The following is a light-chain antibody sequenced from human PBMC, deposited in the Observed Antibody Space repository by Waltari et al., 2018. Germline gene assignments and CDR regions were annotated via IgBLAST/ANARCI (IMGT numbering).Light chain of an antibody. Sequence: SYVVTQPPSVSVGPGQTAPIACGGNRIGSKSVHWYQQKPGQAPVLVVYDNRDRPSGIPERFSGSNSGNTATLRISRVDAGDEADYYCQVWESSSVVFGGGTKLTVL. CDR1: RIGSKS. CDR3: QVWESSSVV. J-gene: IGLJ2*01. V-gene: IGLV3-21*02. CDR2: DNR.